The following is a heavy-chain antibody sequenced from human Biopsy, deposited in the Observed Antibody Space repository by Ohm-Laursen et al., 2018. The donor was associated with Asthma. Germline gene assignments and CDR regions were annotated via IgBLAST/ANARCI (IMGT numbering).Heavy chain of an antibody. CDR3: ARKTGSCISRTCYSLDF. CDR2: INSVFSTT. D-gene: IGHD2-2*01. Sequence: ASVKVSCKSLGGTFNTYVIGWVRQAPGQGLEWMGGINSVFSTTTYPQKFQDRVTITADDSTSTVYMELSSLRSEDTAVYYCARKTGSCISRTCYSLDFWGQGTLVTVSS. CDR1: GGTFNTYV. J-gene: IGHJ4*02. V-gene: IGHV1-69*13.